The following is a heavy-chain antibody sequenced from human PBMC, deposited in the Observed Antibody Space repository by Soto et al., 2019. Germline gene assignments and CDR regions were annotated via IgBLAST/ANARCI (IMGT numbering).Heavy chain of an antibody. J-gene: IGHJ5*02. CDR2: ISGSGGST. CDR3: AKRTLRHLVAAAWFDP. Sequence: GGSLRLSCAASGFTFSSCAISWVRQAPGKGLEWVSAISGSGGSTYYADSVKGRFTISRDNSKNTLNLQMNSLKAEDTAVYYCAKRTLRHLVAAAWFDPWGQGTLVTGAS. V-gene: IGHV3-23*01. CDR1: GFTFSSCA. D-gene: IGHD6-6*01.